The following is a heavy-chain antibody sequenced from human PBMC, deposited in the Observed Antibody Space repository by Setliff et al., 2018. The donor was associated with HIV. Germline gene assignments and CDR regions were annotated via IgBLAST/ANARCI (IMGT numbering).Heavy chain of an antibody. CDR1: GGSISSSSYY. CDR2: IFYSGSS. Sequence: SETLSLTCTVSGGSISSSSYYWGWIRQPPGKGLEWIANIFYSGSSYYNPSLKSRVTISVDTSKNQFSLKLSSVTAADTAEYYCARDGSYYDSSAYLGGRYYYYGMDVWGQGTTVTVSS. CDR3: ARDGSYYDSSAYLGGRYYYYGMDV. D-gene: IGHD3-22*01. V-gene: IGHV4-39*07. J-gene: IGHJ6*02.